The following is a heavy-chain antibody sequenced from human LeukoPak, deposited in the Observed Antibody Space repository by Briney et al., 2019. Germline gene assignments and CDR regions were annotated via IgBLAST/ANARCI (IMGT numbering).Heavy chain of an antibody. V-gene: IGHV3-21*04. CDR3: AREPRGYSYGSHAFDI. CDR1: GFTFSSYS. J-gene: IGHJ3*02. CDR2: ISSSSSYI. D-gene: IGHD5-18*01. Sequence: GGSLRLSCAASGFTFSSYSMNWVRQAPGKGLEWVSSISSSSSYIYYADSVKGRFTISRDNAKNSLYLQMNSLRAEDTAVYYCAREPRGYSYGSHAFDIWGQGTMVTVSS.